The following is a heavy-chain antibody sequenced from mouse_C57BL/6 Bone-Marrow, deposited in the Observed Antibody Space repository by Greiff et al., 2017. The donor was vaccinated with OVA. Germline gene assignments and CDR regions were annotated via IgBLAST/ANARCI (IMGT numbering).Heavy chain of an antibody. V-gene: IGHV1-81*01. Sequence: VQLQQSGAELARPGASVKLSCKASGYTFTSYGISWVKQRTGQGLEWIGEIYPRSGNTYYNEKFKGKATLTADKSSSTAYMELRSLTSEDSAVYFCARWIYDGYLWFAYWGQGTLVTVSA. CDR2: IYPRSGNT. D-gene: IGHD2-3*01. CDR3: ARWIYDGYLWFAY. CDR1: GYTFTSYG. J-gene: IGHJ3*01.